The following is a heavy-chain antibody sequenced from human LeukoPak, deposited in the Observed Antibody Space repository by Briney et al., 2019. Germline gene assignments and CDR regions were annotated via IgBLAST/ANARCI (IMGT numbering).Heavy chain of an antibody. CDR2: ISSSSSYI. J-gene: IGHJ4*02. D-gene: IGHD4-17*01. Sequence: GGSLRLSCAASGFTFSSYXXXXXXXXXXXXXXXXXSISSSSSYIYYADSVKGRFTISRDNAXNSLYLQMNSLRAEDTAVYYCAREATTVTTKGFDYWGQGTLVTVSS. CDR3: AREATTVTTKGFDY. V-gene: IGHV3-21*01. CDR1: GFTFSSYX.